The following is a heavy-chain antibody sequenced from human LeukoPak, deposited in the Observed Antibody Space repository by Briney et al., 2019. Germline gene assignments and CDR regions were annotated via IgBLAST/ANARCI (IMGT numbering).Heavy chain of an antibody. D-gene: IGHD6-19*01. CDR1: GGSFSGYY. Sequence: SETLSLTCAVYGGSFSGYYWSWIRQPPGKGLEWIGEINHSGNTNYNPSLKSRVTISVDTSKNQFSLYLTSVTAADTAVYYCARNSSQRGFDYSRQGTLVTVSS. V-gene: IGHV4-34*01. CDR3: ARNSSQRGFDY. J-gene: IGHJ4*02. CDR2: INHSGNT.